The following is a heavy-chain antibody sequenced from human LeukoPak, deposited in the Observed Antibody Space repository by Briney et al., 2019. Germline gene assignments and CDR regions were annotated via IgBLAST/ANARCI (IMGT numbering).Heavy chain of an antibody. V-gene: IGHV1-18*01. CDR3: ARVGNRDDWFDP. CDR1: GYTSTNPI. Sequence: AAARVSSKASGYTSTNPIITWVRPAPGQGLEWMGWISTSNGNTDYAQKFQGRVTMTTDKSTNTAYLELRSLRSDDTAVYFCARVGNRDDWFDPWGQGTRATVSS. CDR2: ISTSNGNT. D-gene: IGHD5-24*01. J-gene: IGHJ5*02.